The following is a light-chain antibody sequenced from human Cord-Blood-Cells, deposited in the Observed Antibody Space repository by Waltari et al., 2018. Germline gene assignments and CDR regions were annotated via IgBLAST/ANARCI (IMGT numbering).Light chain of an antibody. J-gene: IGLJ1*01. Sequence: QSALTQPASASGSPGQSITISRTGHRSAVGGYNSVSCDQQHPGKAPKLTIYDVSNRPSVVSNRFSGSKSGNTASLTISGLQAEDEADYYCSSYTSSSTYVFGTGTKVTVL. V-gene: IGLV2-14*03. CDR2: DVS. CDR1: RSAVGGYNS. CDR3: SSYTSSSTYV.